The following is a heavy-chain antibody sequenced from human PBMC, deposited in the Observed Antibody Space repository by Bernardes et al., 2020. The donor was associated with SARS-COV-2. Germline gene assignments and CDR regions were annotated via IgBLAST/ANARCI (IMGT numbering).Heavy chain of an antibody. CDR2: ISSSTNYT. CDR3: ARDRRLYAHDVFDV. Sequence: GGSLRLSCAASGFTFSDYYMSWIHQAPGKGLEWVSYISSSTNYTMYADSVKGRFTISRDNAKNSLNLQMNSLRAEDTAVYYCARDRRLYAHDVFDVWGQGTTVTVSS. J-gene: IGHJ3*01. V-gene: IGHV3-11*05. CDR1: GFTFSDYY. D-gene: IGHD2-2*02.